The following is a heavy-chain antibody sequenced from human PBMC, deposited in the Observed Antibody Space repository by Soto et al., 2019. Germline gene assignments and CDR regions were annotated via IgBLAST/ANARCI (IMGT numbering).Heavy chain of an antibody. Sequence: GGSLRLSCVASGFTFNSYAMSWVRQAPGKGLEWVSSISGSGGNTNYADSVKGRFTISRDNSKNTLYLQMNSLRTEDTAVYYCTRGVLGRPTYSQSVDYWGQGTLVTVSS. V-gene: IGHV3-23*01. J-gene: IGHJ4*02. CDR3: TRGVLGRPTYSQSVDY. D-gene: IGHD3-3*02. CDR1: GFTFNSYA. CDR2: ISGSGGNT.